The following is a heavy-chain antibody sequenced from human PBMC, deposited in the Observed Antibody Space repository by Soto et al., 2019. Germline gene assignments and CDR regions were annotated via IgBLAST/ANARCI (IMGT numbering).Heavy chain of an antibody. Sequence: QVQLVQSGAEVKKPGSSVKVSCKASGGTFSSYAISWVRQAPGQGLEWMGGIIPIFGTANYAQKFQGRVTITADEYTSTAYMELSSLRSEDTAVYYCARNIVVVTANYYYYGMDVWGQGTTVTVSS. D-gene: IGHD2-21*02. V-gene: IGHV1-69*12. CDR1: GGTFSSYA. J-gene: IGHJ6*02. CDR3: ARNIVVVTANYYYYGMDV. CDR2: IIPIFGTA.